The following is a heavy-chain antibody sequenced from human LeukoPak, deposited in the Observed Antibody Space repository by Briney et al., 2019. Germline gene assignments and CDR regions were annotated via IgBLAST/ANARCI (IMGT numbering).Heavy chain of an antibody. D-gene: IGHD3-10*01. CDR3: ARERRGLWFGELLPYFDY. V-gene: IGHV3-20*04. CDR2: INWNGGST. CDR1: GFTFDDYG. Sequence: GGSLRLSCAASGFTFDDYGMSWVRQAPGKGLEWVSGINWNGGSTGYADSVKGRFTISRDNAKNSLYLQMNSLRAEDTALYYCARERRGLWFGELLPYFDYWGQGTLVTVSS. J-gene: IGHJ4*02.